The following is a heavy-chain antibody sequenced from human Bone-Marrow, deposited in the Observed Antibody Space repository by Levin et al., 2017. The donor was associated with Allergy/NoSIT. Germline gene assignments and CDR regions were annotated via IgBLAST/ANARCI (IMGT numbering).Heavy chain of an antibody. V-gene: IGHV3-23*01. Sequence: GASVKVSCAASGVSFSDYGMSWVRQAPGQGLEWVSSITGNGGATHYADSVKGRFTISRDTSMNTLYLHLNSLRTEDTAVYYCAARGVPKYYYYGMDVWGQGTTVTVSS. CDR3: AARGVPKYYYYGMDV. D-gene: IGHD3-10*01. J-gene: IGHJ6*01. CDR1: GVSFSDYG. CDR2: ITGNGGAT.